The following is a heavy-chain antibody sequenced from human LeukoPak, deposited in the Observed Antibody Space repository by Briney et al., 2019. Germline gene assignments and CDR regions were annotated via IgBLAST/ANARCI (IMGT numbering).Heavy chain of an antibody. Sequence: GGSLRLSCAASGFTVSSNYMSWVRQAPGKGLEWVSVIYSGGSTYYADSVKGRFTISRDNSKNTLYLQMNSLRAEDTAVYYCAKGYDYGDHWYFDLWGRGTLVTVSS. CDR1: GFTVSSNY. CDR2: IYSGGST. V-gene: IGHV3-66*01. CDR3: AKGYDYGDHWYFDL. J-gene: IGHJ2*01. D-gene: IGHD4-17*01.